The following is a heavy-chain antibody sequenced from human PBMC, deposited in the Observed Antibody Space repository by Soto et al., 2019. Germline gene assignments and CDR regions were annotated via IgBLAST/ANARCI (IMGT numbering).Heavy chain of an antibody. J-gene: IGHJ6*02. Sequence: SETLSLTCTVSGGSISSGDYYWSWIRQPPGKGLEWIGYIYYSGSTYYNPSLKSRVTISVDTSKNQFSLKLSSVTAADTAVYYCARGDVNYYGSGSYYKRYYYYGMDVWGQGTTVTVSS. CDR1: GGSISSGDYY. V-gene: IGHV4-30-4*01. D-gene: IGHD3-10*01. CDR3: ARGDVNYYGSGSYYKRYYYYGMDV. CDR2: IYYSGST.